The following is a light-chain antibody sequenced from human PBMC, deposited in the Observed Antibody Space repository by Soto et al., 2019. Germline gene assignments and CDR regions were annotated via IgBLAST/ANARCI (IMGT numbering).Light chain of an antibody. CDR1: QTVLYSSNNKNH. Sequence: DIVMTQSPDSLAVSLGERATINCRSSQTVLYSSNNKNHLAWYQQKPGQPPKLLIYWASTRESGVPDRFSGSGSGTDFPLTISSLQAEDVAVYYCQQYYTTPYTFGQGTQLE. CDR3: QQYYTTPYT. V-gene: IGKV4-1*01. J-gene: IGKJ2*01. CDR2: WAS.